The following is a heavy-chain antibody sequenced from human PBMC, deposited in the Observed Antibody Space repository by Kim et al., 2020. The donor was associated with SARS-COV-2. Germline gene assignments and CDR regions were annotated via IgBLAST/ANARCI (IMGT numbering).Heavy chain of an antibody. J-gene: IGHJ4*02. V-gene: IGHV4-39*07. Sequence: NPSLKSRVTISVDTSKNQFSLKLSSVTAADTAVYYCARKYYDSSGYYVDYWGQGTLVTVSS. CDR3: ARKYYDSSGYYVDY. D-gene: IGHD3-22*01.